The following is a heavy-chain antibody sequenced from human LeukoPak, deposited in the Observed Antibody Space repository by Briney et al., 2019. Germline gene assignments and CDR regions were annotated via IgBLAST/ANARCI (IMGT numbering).Heavy chain of an antibody. V-gene: IGHV1-18*01. D-gene: IGHD3-16*01. CDR2: ISAYNGNT. J-gene: IGHJ3*02. CDR3: AREGAMITPWHDAFDI. CDR1: GYTFTSYG. Sequence: ASVKVSCKASGYTFTSYGISWVRQAPGQGLEWMGWISAYNGNTNYAQKLQGRVTMTTDTSTSTAYMELRSLRSDDTAVYYCAREGAMITPWHDAFDIWGQGTMVTVSS.